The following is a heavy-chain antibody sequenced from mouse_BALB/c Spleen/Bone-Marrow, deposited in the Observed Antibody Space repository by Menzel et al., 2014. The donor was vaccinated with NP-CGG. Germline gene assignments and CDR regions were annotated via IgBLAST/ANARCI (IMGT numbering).Heavy chain of an antibody. J-gene: IGHJ3*01. V-gene: IGHV14-3*02. CDR3: TTYYGSRFTY. CDR2: IDPANGNT. Sequence: EVQLPESGAALVKPGASVKLSCTASGFNIKDTYMHWVKQRPEQGLEWIGRIDPANGNTKYDPKFQGKATITADTSSNTAYLQLSSLPSEDTAVYYCTTYYGSRFTYWGQGTLVTVSA. CDR1: GFNIKDTY. D-gene: IGHD2-9*01.